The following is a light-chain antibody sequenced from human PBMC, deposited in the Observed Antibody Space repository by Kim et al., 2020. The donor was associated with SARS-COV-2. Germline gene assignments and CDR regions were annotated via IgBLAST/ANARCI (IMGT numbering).Light chain of an antibody. CDR1: SSDVGGYNY. Sequence: SITITCTGTSSDVGGYNYVSWYQQHPGKAPKLMIYDVSKRPSGVSNRFSGSKSGNTASLTISGLQAEDEADYYCSSYTSSSTFDVVFGGGTQLTVL. V-gene: IGLV2-14*04. CDR2: DVS. CDR3: SSYTSSSTFDVV. J-gene: IGLJ2*01.